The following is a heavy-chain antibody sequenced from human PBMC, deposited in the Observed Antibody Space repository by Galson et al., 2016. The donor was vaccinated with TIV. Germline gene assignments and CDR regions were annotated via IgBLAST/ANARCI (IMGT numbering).Heavy chain of an antibody. D-gene: IGHD1-7*01. Sequence: SVKVSCKASGYTFTVNYIHWVRQAPGQGLEWMGWINAFSGATNYAQKFQGRVTITRDTSLSTAYMELRSLRSDDTAVYYCARDAPGGNYPDSVYFWGQGTMVPVSS. V-gene: IGHV1-2*02. CDR1: GYTFTVNY. J-gene: IGHJ3*01. CDR2: INAFSGAT. CDR3: ARDAPGGNYPDSVYF.